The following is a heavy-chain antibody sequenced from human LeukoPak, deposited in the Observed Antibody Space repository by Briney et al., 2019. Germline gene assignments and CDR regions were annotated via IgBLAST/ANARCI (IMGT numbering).Heavy chain of an antibody. D-gene: IGHD1-26*01. Sequence: GGSLRLSCTASGFTFRNYYMTWIRQAPGKGLEWVSYTSASGDTIYYGDSVRGRFTISRDNAKISLYLDMNTLKAEDTAVYYCARDPSWEILSYFDYWGQGTLVTVSS. J-gene: IGHJ4*02. V-gene: IGHV3-11*04. CDR1: GFTFRNYY. CDR3: ARDPSWEILSYFDY. CDR2: TSASGDTI.